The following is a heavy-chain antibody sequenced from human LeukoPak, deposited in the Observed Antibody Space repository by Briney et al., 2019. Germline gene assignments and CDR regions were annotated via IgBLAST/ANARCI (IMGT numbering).Heavy chain of an antibody. V-gene: IGHV4-59*01. CDR2: IYHSGST. Sequence: SETLSLTCTVSGGSISSSYWSWIRQPPGKGLEWLGYIYHSGSTNYNPSLKSRVTISVDTSKNRFSLKLSSVTAADTAVYYCARGLRGSGTYDWFDPWGQGTLVTVSS. CDR1: GGSISSSY. J-gene: IGHJ5*02. D-gene: IGHD3-10*01. CDR3: ARGLRGSGTYDWFDP.